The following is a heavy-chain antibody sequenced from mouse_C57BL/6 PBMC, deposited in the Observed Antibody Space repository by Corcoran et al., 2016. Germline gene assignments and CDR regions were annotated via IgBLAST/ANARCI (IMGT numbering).Heavy chain of an antibody. V-gene: IGHV1-18*01. CDR3: ARGDYDWFAY. CDR1: GYTFTDYN. Sequence: EVQLQQSGPELVKPGASVKIPCKASGYTFTDYNMDWVKQSHGKSLEWIGDINPNNGGISYNQKFKGKATLTVDKSSSTAYMELRSLTSEDSVVYYCARGDYDWFAYWGQGTLVTVSA. CDR2: INPNNGGI. D-gene: IGHD2-4*01. J-gene: IGHJ3*01.